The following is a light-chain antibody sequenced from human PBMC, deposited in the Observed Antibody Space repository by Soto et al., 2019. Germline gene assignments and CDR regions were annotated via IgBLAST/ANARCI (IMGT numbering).Light chain of an antibody. CDR1: SSNIGSNY. CDR3: ATWDDSLSDVV. J-gene: IGLJ2*01. Sequence: QSVLAQPPSASGTPGQRVTISCSGSSSNIGSNYVYWYQQLPGTAPKLLIYRNNQRPSGVPDRFSGSKSDTSASLAISGLRSEEEADYYCATWDDSLSDVVFGGGTQLTVL. CDR2: RNN. V-gene: IGLV1-47*01.